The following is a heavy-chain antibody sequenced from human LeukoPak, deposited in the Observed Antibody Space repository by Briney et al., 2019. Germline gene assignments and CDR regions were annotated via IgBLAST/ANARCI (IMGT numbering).Heavy chain of an antibody. CDR2: INHSGST. Sequence: PSETLSLTCAVYGGSFSGYYWSWIRQPPGKGLEWIGEINHSGSTNYNPSLKSRVTISVDTSKNQFSLKLSSVTAADTAVYYCARNTIAVAGAYAYWGQGPLVTVSS. J-gene: IGHJ4*02. V-gene: IGHV4-34*01. CDR1: GGSFSGYY. CDR3: ARNTIAVAGAYAY. D-gene: IGHD6-19*01.